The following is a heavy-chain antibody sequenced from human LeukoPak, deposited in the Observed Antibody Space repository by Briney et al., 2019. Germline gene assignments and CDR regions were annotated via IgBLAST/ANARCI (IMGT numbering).Heavy chain of an antibody. V-gene: IGHV4-39*01. CDR2: IYYSGST. CDR1: GGSISSSSYY. CDR3: ARCLLGHPFRAYYDSSGRGYFDY. J-gene: IGHJ4*02. Sequence: SATLSLTCTVSGGSISSSSYYWGWIRQPPGKGLEWIGSIYYSGSTYYNPSLKSRVTISVDTSKNQFSLKLSPVTAADTAVYYCARCLLGHPFRAYYDSSGRGYFDYWGQGTLVTVSS. D-gene: IGHD3-22*01.